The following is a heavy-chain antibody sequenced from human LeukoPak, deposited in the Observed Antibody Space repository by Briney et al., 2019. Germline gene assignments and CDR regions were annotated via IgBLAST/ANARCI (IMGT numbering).Heavy chain of an antibody. CDR1: GGSISSSSYY. CDR3: ARAIQLGYYYYYYMDV. J-gene: IGHJ6*03. Sequence: SETLSLTCTVSGGSISSSSYYWGWIRQPPGKGLEWIGSIYYSGSTYYNPSLKSRITISVDTSKNQFSLKLTSVTAADTAVYYCARAIQLGYYYYYYMDVWGKGTTVTVSS. V-gene: IGHV4-39*07. D-gene: IGHD5-18*01. CDR2: IYYSGST.